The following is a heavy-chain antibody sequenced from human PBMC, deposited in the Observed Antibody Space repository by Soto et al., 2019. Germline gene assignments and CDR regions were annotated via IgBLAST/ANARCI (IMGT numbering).Heavy chain of an antibody. D-gene: IGHD6-19*01. V-gene: IGHV3-48*03. J-gene: IGHJ4*02. CDR2: ISASGSNI. CDR3: ARGYSSGWSRGGYFDY. CDR1: GFTFSSYD. Sequence: EVQLVESGGGLVQPGGSLRLSCAASGFTFSSYDINWVRQAPGKGLERLSYISASGSNIYYADSVRGRFTISRDNAKNSLYLQMNSLRAEDTAVYYCARGYSSGWSRGGYFDYWGQGTLVTVSS.